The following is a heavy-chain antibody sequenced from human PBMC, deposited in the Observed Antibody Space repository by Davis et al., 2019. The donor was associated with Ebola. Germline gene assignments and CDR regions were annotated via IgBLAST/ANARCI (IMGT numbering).Heavy chain of an antibody. J-gene: IGHJ3*02. D-gene: IGHD1-26*01. V-gene: IGHV4-59*01. CDR2: IYYSGST. CDR1: GGSISRYY. Sequence: PSETLSLTCTVSGGSISRYYWSWIRQPPGKGLEWIGYIYYSGSTNYNPSLKSRVTISVDTSKNQFSLKLSSVTAADTAVYYCARGGTDYGGGDDAFDIWGQGTMVTVSS. CDR3: ARGGTDYGGGDDAFDI.